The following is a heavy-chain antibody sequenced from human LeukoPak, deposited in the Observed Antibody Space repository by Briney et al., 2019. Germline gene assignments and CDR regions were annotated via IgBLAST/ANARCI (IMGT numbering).Heavy chain of an antibody. D-gene: IGHD5-12*01. Sequence: GGSLRLSCAASGFSISSYHIHWVRQVPGQGLEWVALIFDDGSIRYYADSVRGRLSISRDNSKNTVSLDMNSLRVEDSAVYYCATEGRHSGPDDFDIWGQGTTVTVSS. CDR3: ATEGRHSGPDDFDI. CDR1: GFSISSYH. CDR2: IFDDGSIR. V-gene: IGHV3-30*12. J-gene: IGHJ3*02.